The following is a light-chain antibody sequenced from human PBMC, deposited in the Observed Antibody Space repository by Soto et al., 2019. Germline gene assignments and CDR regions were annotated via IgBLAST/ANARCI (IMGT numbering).Light chain of an antibody. CDR3: AAWDDSLNGCV. V-gene: IGLV1-44*01. CDR2: SDN. J-gene: IGLJ1*01. Sequence: QSVLTQPPSASGTPGQRVTISSSGSSSNIGTYRVSWYQHFPGTAPRLLIYSDNQRPSGVPDRFSASKSGASASLAISGLQSEDEAYFYCAAWDDSLNGCVFGTGTKVTVL. CDR1: SSNIGTYR.